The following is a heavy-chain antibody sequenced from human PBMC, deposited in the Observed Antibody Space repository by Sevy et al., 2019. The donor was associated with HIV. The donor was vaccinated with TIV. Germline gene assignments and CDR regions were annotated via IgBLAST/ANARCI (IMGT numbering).Heavy chain of an antibody. CDR3: ARDGGRITMVQGVLAYYHGMDV. V-gene: IGHV3-21*01. CDR2: SSSSSNYI. Sequence: GGSLRLSCAASGFTFSSYGMHWVRQAPGRGLEWVSSSSSSSNYIYYADSVKGRFTISRDNAKNSLYLQMNSLRAEDTAVYYGARDGGRITMVQGVLAYYHGMDVWGQGTTVTVSS. D-gene: IGHD3-10*01. J-gene: IGHJ6*02. CDR1: GFTFSSYG.